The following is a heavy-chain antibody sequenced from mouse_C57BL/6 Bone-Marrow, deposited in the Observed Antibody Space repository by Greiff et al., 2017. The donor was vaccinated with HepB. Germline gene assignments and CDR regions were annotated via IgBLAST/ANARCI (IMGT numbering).Heavy chain of an antibody. D-gene: IGHD2-1*01. J-gene: IGHJ3*01. CDR1: GFSLTSYG. CDR3: ASYGNTWFAY. V-gene: IGHV2-2*01. Sequence: VHLVESGPGLVQPSQSLSITCTVSGFSLTSYGVHWVRQSPGKGLEWLGVIWSGGSTDYNAAFISRLSISKDNSKSQVFFKMNSLQADDTAIYYCASYGNTWFAYWGQGTLVTVSA. CDR2: IWSGGST.